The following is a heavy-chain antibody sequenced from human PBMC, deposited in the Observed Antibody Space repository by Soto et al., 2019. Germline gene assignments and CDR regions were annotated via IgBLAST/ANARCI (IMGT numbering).Heavy chain of an antibody. V-gene: IGHV3-23*01. Sequence: GGSLRLSCAGTGFAFSTYAMSWVRQAPGKGLEWVSAISGSGYSPYYADSVKGRFTVSRDNSKNTLYLQMNSLRVEDTAVYYCAKDSLKYWSYYYDYMDVWGKGTTVTVSS. CDR1: GFAFSTYA. J-gene: IGHJ6*03. CDR3: AKDSLKYWSYYYDYMDV. D-gene: IGHD2-8*02. CDR2: ISGSGYSP.